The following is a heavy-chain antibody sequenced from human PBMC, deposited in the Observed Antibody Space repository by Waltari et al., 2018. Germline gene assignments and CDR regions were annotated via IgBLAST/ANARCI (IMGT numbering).Heavy chain of an antibody. Sequence: EVQLVESGGDLVQPGGSLRLSCAAPGFTFRDHYTHWVRQAPGKGLEWLGLTRNKANSYTTEYAASVKGRFTISRDDSKNSVYLQMNSLKTEDTAIYYCARSYTASPMDVWGQGTTVTVSS. J-gene: IGHJ6*02. CDR3: ARSYTASPMDV. CDR2: TRNKANSYTT. D-gene: IGHD2-2*02. CDR1: GFTFRDHY. V-gene: IGHV3-72*01.